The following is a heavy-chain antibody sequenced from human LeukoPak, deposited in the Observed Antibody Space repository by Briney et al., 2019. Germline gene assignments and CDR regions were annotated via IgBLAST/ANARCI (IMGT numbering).Heavy chain of an antibody. CDR2: ISYDGSNK. Sequence: PGGSLRLSCAASGFTFSSYGMHWVRRAPGKGLEWVAVISYDGSNKYYADSVKGRFTISRDNSKNTLYLQMNSLRAEDTAVYYCAKEQSVATIEYWGQGTLVTVSS. D-gene: IGHD5-12*01. CDR3: AKEQSVATIEY. V-gene: IGHV3-30*18. CDR1: GFTFSSYG. J-gene: IGHJ4*02.